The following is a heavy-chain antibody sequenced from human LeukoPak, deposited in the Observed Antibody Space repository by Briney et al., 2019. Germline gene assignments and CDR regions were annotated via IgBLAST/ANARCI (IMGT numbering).Heavy chain of an antibody. Sequence: GGSLRLSCAASGFTFEDYAMHWVRQAPGKGLEWVSGISWNSGTIGYADSVKGRFTISRDIAKNSLYLQMNSLRAEDTAVYYCARDRPQQWLVRGQRGYYYYMDVWGKGTTVTISS. J-gene: IGHJ6*03. D-gene: IGHD6-19*01. V-gene: IGHV3-9*01. CDR1: GFTFEDYA. CDR3: ARDRPQQWLVRGQRGYYYYMDV. CDR2: ISWNSGTI.